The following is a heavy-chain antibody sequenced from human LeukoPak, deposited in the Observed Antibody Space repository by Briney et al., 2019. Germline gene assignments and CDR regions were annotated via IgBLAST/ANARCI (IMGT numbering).Heavy chain of an antibody. Sequence: ASVKVSCKASGYTFTGYYMHWVRQAPGQGLEWMGWINPNSGGTNYAQKFQGRVTMTRDTSISTAYMELSRLRSDDTAVYYCARVTIFGVVINPFDYWGQGTLVTVSS. D-gene: IGHD3-3*01. J-gene: IGHJ4*02. CDR3: ARVTIFGVVINPFDY. CDR1: GYTFTGYY. CDR2: INPNSGGT. V-gene: IGHV1-2*02.